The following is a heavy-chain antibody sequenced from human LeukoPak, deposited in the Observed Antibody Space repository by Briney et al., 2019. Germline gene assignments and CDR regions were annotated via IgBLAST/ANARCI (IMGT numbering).Heavy chain of an antibody. CDR2: ISAYNGKT. CDR1: GYTFTSYG. D-gene: IGHD3-10*01. Sequence: ASVKVTCKASGYTFTSYGISWVRQAPGQGLEWIGLISAYNGKTNYAQKLRGRVTMTTDTPTSTAYPELRSLRSDDTAVYYCARDTSYYGSRWFAPWGQGTLVTVSS. V-gene: IGHV1-18*01. J-gene: IGHJ5*02. CDR3: ARDTSYYGSRWFAP.